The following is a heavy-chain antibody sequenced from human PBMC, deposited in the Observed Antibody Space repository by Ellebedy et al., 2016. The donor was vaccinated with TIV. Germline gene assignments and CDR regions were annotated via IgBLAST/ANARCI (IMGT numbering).Heavy chain of an antibody. Sequence: LGGSLRLSCAASGFTVSTNYMSWVRQAPGKGLEWVSVFYSDDKTYYADSVKGRFTFSRDNSRNTVSLQMSGLRAEDTAIYYCVRSGHSDGYFDYWGQGTLVTVSS. D-gene: IGHD3-10*01. CDR2: FYSDDKT. V-gene: IGHV3-53*01. J-gene: IGHJ4*02. CDR1: GFTVSTNY. CDR3: VRSGHSDGYFDY.